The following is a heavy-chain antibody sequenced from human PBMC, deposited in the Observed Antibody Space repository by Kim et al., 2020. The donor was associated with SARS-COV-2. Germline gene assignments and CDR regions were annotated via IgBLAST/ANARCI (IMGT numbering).Heavy chain of an antibody. V-gene: IGHV1-18*01. Sequence: ASVKVSCKASGYTFTSYGISWVRQAPGQGLEWMGWISAYNGNTNYAQKLQGRVTMTTDTSTSTAYMELRSLRSDDTAVYYCARETALLWFGELLGNNWFDPWGQGTLVTVSS. CDR1: GYTFTSYG. CDR3: ARETALLWFGELLGNNWFDP. D-gene: IGHD3-10*01. J-gene: IGHJ5*02. CDR2: ISAYNGNT.